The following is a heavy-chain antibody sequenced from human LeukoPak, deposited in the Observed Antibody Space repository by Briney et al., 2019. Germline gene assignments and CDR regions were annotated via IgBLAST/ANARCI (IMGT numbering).Heavy chain of an antibody. V-gene: IGHV3-23*01. J-gene: IGHJ4*02. CDR1: GFTFSSYA. Sequence: GGSLRLSCTASGFTFSSYAMSWVRQAPGKGLEWVSAISGSGGSTYYADSVKGRFTISRDNSKNTLYLQMNSLRAEDTAVYYCAKVPESYSWFCYFDYWGQGTLVTVSS. D-gene: IGHD1-26*01. CDR2: ISGSGGST. CDR3: AKVPESYSWFCYFDY.